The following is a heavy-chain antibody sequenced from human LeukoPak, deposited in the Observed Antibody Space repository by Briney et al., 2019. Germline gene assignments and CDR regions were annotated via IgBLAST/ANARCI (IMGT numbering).Heavy chain of an antibody. V-gene: IGHV1-2*02. CDR3: ARVMSSGWSHLLSYYYYGMDA. Sequence: ASVKVSCKASGYTFTGYYMHWVRQAPGQGLEWMGWINPNSGGTNYAQKFQGRVTMTRDTSISTAYMELGRLRSDDTAVYYCARVMSSGWSHLLSYYYYGMDAWGQGTTVTVSS. J-gene: IGHJ6*02. CDR1: GYTFTGYY. CDR2: INPNSGGT. D-gene: IGHD6-19*01.